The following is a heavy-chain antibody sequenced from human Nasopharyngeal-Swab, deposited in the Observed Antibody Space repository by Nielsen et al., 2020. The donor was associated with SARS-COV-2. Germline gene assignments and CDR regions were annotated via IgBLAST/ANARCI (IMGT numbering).Heavy chain of an antibody. CDR2: IIPIFGTA. J-gene: IGHJ4*02. CDR3: ACFGDDYGEPFDY. CDR1: GGTFSSYA. D-gene: IGHD4-17*01. V-gene: IGHV1-69*13. Sequence: SVKVSCKASGGTFSSYAISWVRQAPGQGLEWMGGIIPIFGTANYAQKFQGRVTITADESTSTAYMELSSLRSEDTAVYYCACFGDDYGEPFDYWGQGTLVTVSS.